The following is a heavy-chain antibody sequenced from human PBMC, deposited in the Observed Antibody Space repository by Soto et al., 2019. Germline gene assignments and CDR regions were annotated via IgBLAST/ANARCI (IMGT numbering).Heavy chain of an antibody. D-gene: IGHD2-2*02. CDR2: ISGSGGST. J-gene: IGHJ6*02. V-gene: IGHV3-23*01. Sequence: EVQLLESGGGLVQPGGSLRLSCAASGFTFSSYAMSWVRQAPGKGLEWVSAISGSGGSTYYADSVKGRFTISRDNSKNTLYLQMNSLRAEDTAVYYCAKDQVDCSSTSCYMWDYYYYGMDVWGQGTTVTVSS. CDR1: GFTFSSYA. CDR3: AKDQVDCSSTSCYMWDYYYYGMDV.